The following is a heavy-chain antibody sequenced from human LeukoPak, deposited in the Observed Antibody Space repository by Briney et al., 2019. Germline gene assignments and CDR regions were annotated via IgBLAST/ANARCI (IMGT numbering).Heavy chain of an antibody. V-gene: IGHV3-23*01. J-gene: IGHJ4*02. D-gene: IGHD3-22*01. CDR1: GFTFSSYG. CDR2: ISTSGGTT. CDR3: AGAMYYYDSGGYPQGRYYFDY. Sequence: GGSLRLSCAASGFTFSSYGMTWVRQAPGKGLEWVSSISTSGGTTYYADSVKGRFTISRDNSKNTLYLQMNSLRAEDTAIYYCAGAMYYYDSGGYPQGRYYFDYWGQGTLVTVSS.